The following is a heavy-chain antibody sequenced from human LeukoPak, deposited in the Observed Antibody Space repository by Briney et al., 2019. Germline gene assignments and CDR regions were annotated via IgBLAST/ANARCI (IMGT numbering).Heavy chain of an antibody. D-gene: IGHD5-12*01. V-gene: IGHV1-8*01. CDR3: ARGEGYSGYDGGDDYFDY. Sequence: ASVKVSCKASGYTFTSYDINWVRQATGQGLEWMGWMNPNSGNTGYAQKFKGRVTMTRNTSISTAYMELSSLRSEDTAVYYCARGEGYSGYDGGDDYFDYWGQGTLVTVSS. CDR2: MNPNSGNT. J-gene: IGHJ4*02. CDR1: GYTFTSYD.